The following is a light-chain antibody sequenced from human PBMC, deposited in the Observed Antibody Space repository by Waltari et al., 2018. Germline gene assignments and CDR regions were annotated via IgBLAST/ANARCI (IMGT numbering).Light chain of an antibody. J-gene: IGKJ5*01. CDR2: GAS. Sequence: EIVLTQSPGPLSLSPGDRATLSCRDRQSVTSTDLAWYQQKPGRSPRPLIYGASSRATGVPDRFSGGGSATDFTLTITRLEPEDFAVYYCQQYSQSPITFGQGTRLDNK. V-gene: IGKV3-20*01. CDR3: QQYSQSPIT. CDR1: QSVTSTD.